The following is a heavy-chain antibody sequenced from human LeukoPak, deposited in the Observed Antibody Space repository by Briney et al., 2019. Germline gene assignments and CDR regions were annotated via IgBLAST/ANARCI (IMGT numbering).Heavy chain of an antibody. CDR2: LGSDGRYK. CDR3: ARDRAVSDNRWSLDA. CDR1: GFTFSTYG. J-gene: IGHJ5*02. V-gene: IGHV3-33*01. D-gene: IGHD4-23*01. Sequence: GGSLRLSCAAFGFTFSTYGMHWVRQAPGKGLGWVAALGSDGRYKNSADSVRGPFTISRDNTKNTLDLHMNSLSTEDTAVYYCARDRAVSDNRWSLDASGQGTLVTVSS.